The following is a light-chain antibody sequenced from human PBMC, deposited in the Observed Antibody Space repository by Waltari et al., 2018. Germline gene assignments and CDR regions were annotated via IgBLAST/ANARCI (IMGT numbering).Light chain of an antibody. CDR2: EVF. J-gene: IGLJ3*02. CDR1: SSNVGTYNY. CDR3: CSYAGTYRWV. V-gene: IGLV2-11*01. Sequence: QSALTQPRSVSGSPGQSVTISCTGTSSNVGTYNYVSWYQQLPGNTPNLVIAEVFKPPSGVPDRFSGSKSGYTASLTISGLQAEDEADYYCCSYAGTYRWVFGGGTKVTVL.